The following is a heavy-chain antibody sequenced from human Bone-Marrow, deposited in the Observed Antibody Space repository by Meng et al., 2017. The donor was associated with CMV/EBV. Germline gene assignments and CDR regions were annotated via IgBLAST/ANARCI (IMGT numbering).Heavy chain of an antibody. CDR2: IKSKADGGTT. D-gene: IGHD3-3*01. CDR1: GLTFTNAW. V-gene: IGHV3-15*01. J-gene: IGHJ4*02. CDR3: TSSPVYYDFWSGYYY. Sequence: GGSLRLSCAASGLTFTNAWMNWVRQAPGKGLEWVGRIKSKADGGTTDYAAPVKGRFTISRDDSKNMLYLQMNSLKTEDTAVYYCTSSPVYYDFWSGYYYWGQGMLVTVSS.